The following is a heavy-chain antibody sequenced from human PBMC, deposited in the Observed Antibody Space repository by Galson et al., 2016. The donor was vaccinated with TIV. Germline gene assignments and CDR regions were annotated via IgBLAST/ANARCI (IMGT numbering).Heavy chain of an antibody. CDR1: GFIFRRYS. V-gene: IGHV3-21*01. Sequence: SLRLSCAASGFIFRRYSMNWVRQAPGKGLEWVSTIRSSSDYRFYADSVKGRFTISRDNVRNSLHLQINSLRVEDTAVYYCARDRDYYDSSSYSPDAFDMWGQVTMVTVSS. D-gene: IGHD3-22*01. J-gene: IGHJ3*02. CDR3: ARDRDYYDSSSYSPDAFDM. CDR2: IRSSSDYR.